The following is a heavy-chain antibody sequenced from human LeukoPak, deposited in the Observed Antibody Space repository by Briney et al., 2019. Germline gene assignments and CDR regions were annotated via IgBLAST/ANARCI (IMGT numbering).Heavy chain of an antibody. CDR1: GGSFSGYY. Sequence: PSETLSLTCAVYGGSFSGYYWSWIRQPPGKGLEWIGEINHSGSTNYNPSLKSRVTISVDTSKNQFSLKLSSVTAADTAVYYCARDRYGDYSFDYWGQGTLVTVSS. J-gene: IGHJ4*02. D-gene: IGHD4-17*01. V-gene: IGHV4-34*01. CDR3: ARDRYGDYSFDY. CDR2: INHSGST.